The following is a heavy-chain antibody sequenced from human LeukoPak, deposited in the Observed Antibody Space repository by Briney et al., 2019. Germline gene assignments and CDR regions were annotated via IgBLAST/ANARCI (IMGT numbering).Heavy chain of an antibody. CDR3: ARDHINVNAFDI. V-gene: IGHV3-53*01. CDR2: IYSSGST. Sequence: PGGSLRLSWAGPGVTATTNYMSWVRPAPGEGLEWVSVIYSSGSTSYADSVKGRFTISRDSSKNTVYLQMNSLRAEDTAVYYCARDHINVNAFDIWGQGTMVTVSS. D-gene: IGHD3-16*02. J-gene: IGHJ3*02. CDR1: GVTATTNY.